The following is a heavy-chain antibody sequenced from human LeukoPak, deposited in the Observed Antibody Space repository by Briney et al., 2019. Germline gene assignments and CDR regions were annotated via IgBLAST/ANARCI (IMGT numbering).Heavy chain of an antibody. CDR2: ITPIFGTA. CDR3: ARVVGRQLVRYWFDP. Sequence: ASVKVSCKASGGTFSSYAISWVRQAPGQGLEWMGGITPIFGTANYAQKFQGRVTITADESTSTAYMELSSLRSEDTAVYYCARVVGRQLVRYWFDPWGQGTLVTVSS. CDR1: GGTFSSYA. J-gene: IGHJ5*02. D-gene: IGHD6-13*01. V-gene: IGHV1-69*13.